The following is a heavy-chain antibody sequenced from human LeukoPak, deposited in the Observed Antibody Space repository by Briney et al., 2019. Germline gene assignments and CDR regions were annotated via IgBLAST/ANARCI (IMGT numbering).Heavy chain of an antibody. J-gene: IGHJ4*02. CDR3: ATKGYSYAKGY. CDR2: IKQDGSEK. Sequence: GGSLRLSCAASGFTFSSYWMSWVRQAPGKGLEWVANIKQDGSEKYYVDSVKGRFTISRDNAKNSLFLQMNSLRVKDTAVYYCATKGYSYAKGYWGQGTLVTVSS. D-gene: IGHD5-18*01. CDR1: GFTFSSYW. V-gene: IGHV3-7*01.